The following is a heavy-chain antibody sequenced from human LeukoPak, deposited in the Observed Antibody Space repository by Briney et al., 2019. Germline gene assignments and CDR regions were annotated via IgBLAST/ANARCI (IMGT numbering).Heavy chain of an antibody. CDR2: IRSSSSTI. Sequence: TGGSLRLSCAASGFTFSSYSMNWVRQAPGKGLEWVSYIRSSSSTIYYADSVKGRFTISRDNAKNSLYLQMNSVRAEDTAVYYCARVWFGELSWFDPWGQGTLVTVSS. CDR1: GFTFSSYS. V-gene: IGHV3-48*01. D-gene: IGHD3-10*01. J-gene: IGHJ5*02. CDR3: ARVWFGELSWFDP.